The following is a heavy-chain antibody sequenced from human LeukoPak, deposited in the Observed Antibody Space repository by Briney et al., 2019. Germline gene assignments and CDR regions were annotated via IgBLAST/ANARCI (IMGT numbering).Heavy chain of an antibody. Sequence: GASVKVSCKASGYTFTNYAMHWVRQAPGQRLEWMGWISAYNGNTNYAQKLQGRVTMTTDTSTSTAYMELRSLRSDDTAVYYCARFPTYYDILTGYYPHPQFDYWGQGSLVTVSS. J-gene: IGHJ4*02. V-gene: IGHV1-18*01. D-gene: IGHD3-9*01. CDR1: GYTFTNYA. CDR3: ARFPTYYDILTGYYPHPQFDY. CDR2: ISAYNGNT.